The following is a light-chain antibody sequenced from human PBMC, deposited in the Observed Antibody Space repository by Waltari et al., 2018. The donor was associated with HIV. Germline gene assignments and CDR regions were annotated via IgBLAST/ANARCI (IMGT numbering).Light chain of an antibody. V-gene: IGLV3-21*02. J-gene: IGLJ1*01. CDR2: DDS. Sequence: SYVLTQPPSVSVAPGQTARLTCGGNNIGSNRVHWYQQKPGQAPVLVVYDDSDRPSGIPERFSGSNSGNTATLTISRVEAGDEADYYCQVWDSSSDHYVFGTGTKVTVL. CDR1: NIGSNR. CDR3: QVWDSSSDHYV.